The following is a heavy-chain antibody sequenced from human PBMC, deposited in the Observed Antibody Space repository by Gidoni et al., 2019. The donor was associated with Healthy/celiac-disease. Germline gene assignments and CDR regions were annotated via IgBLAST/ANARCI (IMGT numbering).Heavy chain of an antibody. D-gene: IGHD2-15*01. Sequence: QVQLVESGGGVVQPGRSMRLSCAASGFTFSRYGMHWGGKAPGKGLEWVAVLWYDGSNTSYADSVKGRFTISRDNSKNTLYLQMNSLRAEDTAVYYCARDLGIRGVVAATTEYYYYGMDVWGQGTTVTVSS. CDR1: GFTFSRYG. J-gene: IGHJ6*02. CDR2: LWYDGSNT. CDR3: ARDLGIRGVVAATTEYYYYGMDV. V-gene: IGHV3-33*08.